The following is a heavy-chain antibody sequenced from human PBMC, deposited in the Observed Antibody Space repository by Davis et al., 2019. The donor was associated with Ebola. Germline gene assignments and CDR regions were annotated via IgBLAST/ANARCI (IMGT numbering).Heavy chain of an antibody. D-gene: IGHD6-13*01. CDR1: GFTFSSYG. V-gene: IGHV3-33*08. Sequence: SLKISCAASGFTFSSYGMHWVRQAPGKWLEWVAVIWYDGSNKYYADSVKGRFTISSDNSKNTLYLQMNSLRAEDTAVYYCARGLSSSSWYGYSQHWGQGTLVTVSS. CDR2: IWYDGSNK. J-gene: IGHJ1*01. CDR3: ARGLSSSSWYGYSQH.